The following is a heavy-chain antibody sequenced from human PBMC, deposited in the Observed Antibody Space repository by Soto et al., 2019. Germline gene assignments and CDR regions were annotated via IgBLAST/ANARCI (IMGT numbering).Heavy chain of an antibody. Sequence: GGSLRLSCAASGFTFSSYWMSWVRQAPGKGLEWVANIKQDGSEKYYVDSVKGRFTISRDNAKNSLYLQMNSLRAEDTAVYYCARDGELDGYGYFDYWGQGTLVTVSS. D-gene: IGHD2-21*01. CDR2: IKQDGSEK. CDR3: ARDGELDGYGYFDY. CDR1: GFTFSSYW. J-gene: IGHJ4*02. V-gene: IGHV3-7*01.